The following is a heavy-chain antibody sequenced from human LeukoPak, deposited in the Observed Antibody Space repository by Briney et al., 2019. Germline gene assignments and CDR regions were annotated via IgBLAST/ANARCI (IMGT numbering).Heavy chain of an antibody. CDR3: VSRVAATHH. CDR1: GFTFSSYS. D-gene: IGHD6-13*01. J-gene: IGHJ5*02. Sequence: GGSLRLSCAASGFTFSSYSINGVRQAPGKGLEWVSYISSSSTIYYADSVKGRFTISRDNARNSLYLQMNSLRAEDTAVYFCVSRVAATHHWGQGTLVTVSS. V-gene: IGHV3-48*04. CDR2: ISSSSTI.